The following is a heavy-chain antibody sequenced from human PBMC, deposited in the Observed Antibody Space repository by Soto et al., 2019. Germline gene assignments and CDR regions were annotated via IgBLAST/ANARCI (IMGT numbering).Heavy chain of an antibody. CDR2: ISGSGGST. CDR3: AHGVAGTPNYNWFDP. J-gene: IGHJ5*02. D-gene: IGHD6-19*01. Sequence: GGSLRLSCAASGFTFSSYAMSWVRQAPGKGLEWVSAISGSGGSTYYADSVKGRFTISRDNSKNTLYLQMNSLRAEDTAVYYCAHGVAGTPNYNWFDPWGQGTLVTVSS. V-gene: IGHV3-23*01. CDR1: GFTFSSYA.